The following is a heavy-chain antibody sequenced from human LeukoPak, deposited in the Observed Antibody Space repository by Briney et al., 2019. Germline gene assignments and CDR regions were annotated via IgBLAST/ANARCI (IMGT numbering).Heavy chain of an antibody. CDR2: IYYSGST. D-gene: IGHD5-24*01. V-gene: IGHV4-39*01. CDR1: GGSISSSSYY. CDR3: ARLGDNWFDP. J-gene: IGHJ5*02. Sequence: SETLSLTCTVSGGSISSSSYYWGWIRQPPGKGLEWIGSIYYSGSTYYNPSLKSRVTISVDTSKNQFSLKLSSVTAADTAVYYCARLGDNWFDPWGQGTLVTVSS.